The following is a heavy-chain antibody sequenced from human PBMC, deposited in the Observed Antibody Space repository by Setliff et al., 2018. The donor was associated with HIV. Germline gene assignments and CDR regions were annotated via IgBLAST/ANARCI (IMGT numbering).Heavy chain of an antibody. CDR3: AKAHWDPLSPDY. CDR1: GFTVSSNE. Sequence: GGSLRLSCAASGFTVSSNEMSWVRQAPGKGLEWVSSISGGSTYYADSRKGRFTISRDNSKNTLHLQMNSLRAEDTAVYFCAKAHWDPLSPDYWGQGTLVTVSS. J-gene: IGHJ4*02. V-gene: IGHV3-66*01. CDR2: ISGGST. D-gene: IGHD1-26*01.